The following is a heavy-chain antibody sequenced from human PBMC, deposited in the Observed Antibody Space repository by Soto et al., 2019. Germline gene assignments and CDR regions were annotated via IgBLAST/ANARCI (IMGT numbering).Heavy chain of an antibody. V-gene: IGHV1-2*04. D-gene: IGHD3-16*02. CDR2: INPNSGGT. J-gene: IGHJ3*02. CDR3: ARDRMYYDYVWGSYRYTGDAFDI. Sequence: ASVKVSCKASGYSFTSYDIAWVRQAPGQGPEWMGWINPNSGGTNYAQKFQGWVTMTRDTSISTAYMELSRLRSDDTAVYYCARDRMYYDYVWGSYRYTGDAFDIWGQGRMVT. CDR1: GYSFTSYD.